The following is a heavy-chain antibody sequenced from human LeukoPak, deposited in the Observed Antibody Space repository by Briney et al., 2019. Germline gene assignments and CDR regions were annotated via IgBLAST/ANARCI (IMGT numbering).Heavy chain of an antibody. CDR2: ISAYNGNT. CDR3: GRNKSVKAEPGRFDY. CDR1: GYTFTSYD. V-gene: IGHV1-18*01. Sequence: ASVKVSCKASGYTFTSYDINWVRQATGQGLEWMGWISAYNGNTNYAQKFLGRVTMTTDTSTSTAYMELRSLRSDDTAVYYCGRNKSVKAEPGRFDYWGQEPWSPSPQ. D-gene: IGHD2-15*01. J-gene: IGHJ4*01.